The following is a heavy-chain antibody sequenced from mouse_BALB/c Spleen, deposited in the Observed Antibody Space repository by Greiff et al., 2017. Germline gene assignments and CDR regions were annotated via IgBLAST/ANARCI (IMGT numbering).Heavy chain of an antibody. Sequence: VQLQQSGAELVKPGTSVKLSCKASGYNFTSYWINWVKLRPGQGLEWIGDIYPGSGSTNYNEKFKSKATLTVDTSSSTAYMQLSSLASEDSALYYCARSGNWYFDVRGAGTTVTVSS. CDR1: GYNFTSYW. CDR2: IYPGSGST. CDR3: ARSGNWYFDV. D-gene: IGHD3-1*01. J-gene: IGHJ1*01. V-gene: IGHV1-55*01.